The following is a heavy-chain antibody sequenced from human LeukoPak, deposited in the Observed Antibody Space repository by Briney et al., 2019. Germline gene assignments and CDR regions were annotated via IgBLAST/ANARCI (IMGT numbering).Heavy chain of an antibody. CDR2: ISSSSSTI. CDR1: GFTFSSYS. Sequence: GGSLRLSCAASGFTFSSYSMNWVRQAPGKGLEWVSYISSSSSTIYYADSVKGRLTISRDNAKNSLYLQMNSLRAEDTAVYYCASVYSYGRNRYYYYMDVWGKGTTVTVSS. J-gene: IGHJ6*03. D-gene: IGHD5-18*01. CDR3: ASVYSYGRNRYYYYMDV. V-gene: IGHV3-48*01.